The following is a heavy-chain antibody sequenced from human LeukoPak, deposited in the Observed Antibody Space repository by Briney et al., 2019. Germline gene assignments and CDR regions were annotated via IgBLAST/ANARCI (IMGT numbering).Heavy chain of an antibody. CDR3: ARESYYGSRSYYMPYYFDY. V-gene: IGHV3-66*01. CDR2: IYSGGST. J-gene: IGHJ4*02. CDR1: GYTVSSNY. Sequence: PGGSLRVSCAASGYTVSSNYMSWVRQAPGKGLEWVSVIYSGGSTYYADSVKGRFTISRDNSKNTLYLQMNSLRAEDTAVYYCARESYYGSRSYYMPYYFDYWGQGTLVTVSS. D-gene: IGHD3-10*01.